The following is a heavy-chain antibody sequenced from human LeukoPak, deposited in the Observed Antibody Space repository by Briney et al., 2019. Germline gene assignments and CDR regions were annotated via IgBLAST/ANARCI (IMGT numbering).Heavy chain of an antibody. CDR2: MNTNSGNT. CDR3: ARGLRGRMVTMDYYYYYMDV. Sequence: ASVKVSCKASGYTFTGFDINWVRPATGQGLEWMGWMNTNSGNTGYAQKFEGRVTMTRNTSISTAYMELSSLTSDDTGVYYCARGLRGRMVTMDYYYYYMDVWGKGTTVTISS. D-gene: IGHD2-21*02. CDR1: GYTFTGFD. J-gene: IGHJ6*03. V-gene: IGHV1-8*01.